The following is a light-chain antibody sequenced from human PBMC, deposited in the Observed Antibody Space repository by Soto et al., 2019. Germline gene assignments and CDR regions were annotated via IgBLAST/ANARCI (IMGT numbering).Light chain of an antibody. CDR1: QTISSW. CDR2: KAS. V-gene: IGKV1-5*03. CDR3: QHYNRYSEA. Sequence: DIQMTQSPSTLSGSVGDRVTITCRASQTISSWLAWYQQKPGKAPKLLIYKASTLKSGVPSRFSGSGSWTEFTLTISSLQPDDFATYYCQHYNRYSEAFGQGTKVELK. J-gene: IGKJ1*01.